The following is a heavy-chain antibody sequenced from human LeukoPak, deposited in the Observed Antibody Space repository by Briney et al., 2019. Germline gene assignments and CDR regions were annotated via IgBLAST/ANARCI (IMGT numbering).Heavy chain of an antibody. CDR2: ISGSGGST. CDR1: GFTFSSYA. J-gene: IGHJ4*02. Sequence: PGGSLGLSCAASGFTFSSYAMSWVRQAPGKGLEWVSAISGSGGSTYYADSVKGRFTISRDNSKNTLYLQMNSLRAEDTAVYYCAKVRIAAAGTAGPGDYWGQGTLVTVSS. D-gene: IGHD6-13*01. V-gene: IGHV3-23*01. CDR3: AKVRIAAAGTAGPGDY.